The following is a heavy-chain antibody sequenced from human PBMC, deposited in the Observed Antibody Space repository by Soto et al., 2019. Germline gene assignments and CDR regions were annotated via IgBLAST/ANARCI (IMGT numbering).Heavy chain of an antibody. CDR3: ARPLGDIVVVPAASNWLDP. CDR2: ISAYNGNT. CDR1: GYTFTSYG. J-gene: IGHJ5*02. V-gene: IGHV1-18*04. D-gene: IGHD2-2*01. Sequence: ASVKVSCKASGYTFTSYGISWVRQAPGQGLEWMGWISAYNGNTNYAQKLQGRVTMTTDTSTSTAYMELRSLRSDDTAVYYCARPLGDIVVVPAASNWLDPWGQGTLVTVYS.